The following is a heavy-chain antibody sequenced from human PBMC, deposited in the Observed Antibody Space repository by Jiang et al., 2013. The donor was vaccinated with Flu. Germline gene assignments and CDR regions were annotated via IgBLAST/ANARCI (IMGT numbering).Heavy chain of an antibody. Sequence: VQLLESGGEVKKPGASVKVSCKASGYTFTGYYMHWVRQAPGQGLEWMGWINPNSGVTNYARKFQGRVTMTRDTSISTAYMELSRLRFDDTAVYYCARSGSYSDLDAFDIWGQGTMVTISS. CDR2: INPNSGVT. D-gene: IGHD1-26*01. CDR3: ARSGSYSDLDAFDI. V-gene: IGHV1-2*02. CDR1: GYTFTGYY. J-gene: IGHJ3*02.